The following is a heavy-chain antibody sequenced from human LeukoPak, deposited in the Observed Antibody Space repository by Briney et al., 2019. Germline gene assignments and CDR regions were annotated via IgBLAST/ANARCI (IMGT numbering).Heavy chain of an antibody. J-gene: IGHJ3*02. CDR1: GFTFSSYE. CDR2: IRSSRSTI. Sequence: GGSLRLSCAASGFTFSSYEMNWVRQAPGKGLEWVSYIRSSRSTIYYADSVKGRFTISRDNAKNSLYLQMNSLRAEDTAVYYCARSRIVADSAFDIWGQGTMVTVSS. V-gene: IGHV3-48*03. D-gene: IGHD6-13*01. CDR3: ARSRIVADSAFDI.